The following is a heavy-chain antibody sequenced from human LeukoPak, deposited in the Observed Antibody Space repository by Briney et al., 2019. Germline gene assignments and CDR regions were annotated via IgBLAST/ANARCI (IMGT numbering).Heavy chain of an antibody. CDR3: ARVSIAAAGRPDAFDI. CDR2: MNPNSGNT. J-gene: IGHJ3*02. CDR1: GYTFTSYD. V-gene: IGHV1-8*01. Sequence: ASVKVSCTASGYTFTSYDINWVRQATGQGLEWMGWMNPNSGNTGYAQKFQGRVTMTRNTSISTAYMELSSLRSEDTAVYYCARVSIAAAGRPDAFDIWGQGTMVTVSS. D-gene: IGHD6-13*01.